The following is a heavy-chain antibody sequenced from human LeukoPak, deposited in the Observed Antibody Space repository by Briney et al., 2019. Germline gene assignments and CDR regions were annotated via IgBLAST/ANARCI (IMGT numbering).Heavy chain of an antibody. D-gene: IGHD6-13*01. CDR2: INPNNDDT. V-gene: IGHV1-2*02. J-gene: IGHJ4*02. Sequence: ASVKVSCKASGYTFTGYYMHWARQAPGQGLEWMGWINPNNDDTNYAQKFQGRVTMTRDTSINTAYMELSSLRSDDTAVYYCARGDSSSWYYFDYWGQGTLVTVSS. CDR1: GYTFTGYY. CDR3: ARGDSSSWYYFDY.